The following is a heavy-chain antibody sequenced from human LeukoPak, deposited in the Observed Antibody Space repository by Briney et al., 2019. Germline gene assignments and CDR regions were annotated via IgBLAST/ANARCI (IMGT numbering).Heavy chain of an antibody. D-gene: IGHD2-15*01. J-gene: IGHJ4*02. CDR3: ARHIRGTYSLYYFDS. CDR1: HYSISNDYY. CDR2: IYQSGST. V-gene: IGHV4-38-2*01. Sequence: SETLSLTCAVSHYSISNDYYWGWIRQPPGKGLEWIGSIYQSGSTSYNPSLQSRVTISVDTSKNQFSLKLSSVTAADTAVYYCARHIRGTYSLYYFDSWGQGTLVTVSS.